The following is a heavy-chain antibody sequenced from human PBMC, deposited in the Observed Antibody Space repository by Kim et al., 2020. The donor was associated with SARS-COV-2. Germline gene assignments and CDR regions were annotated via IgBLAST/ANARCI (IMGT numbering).Heavy chain of an antibody. D-gene: IGHD1-26*01. V-gene: IGHV4-30-4*01. CDR1: GVSFTNGDFY. J-gene: IGHJ4*02. Sequence: SETLSLTCTVSGVSFTNGDFYWNWIRQPPGKGLEWIGYIYYNGITYYNPSLRSRVTMSIDTSKNQYSLNLSSVSAADTAVYYCDRGGHFDYWGRGSLVTVSS. CDR2: IYYNGIT. CDR3: DRGGHFDY.